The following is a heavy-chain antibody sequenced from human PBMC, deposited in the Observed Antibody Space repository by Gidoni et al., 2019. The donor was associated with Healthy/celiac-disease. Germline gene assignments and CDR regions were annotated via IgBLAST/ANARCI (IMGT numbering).Heavy chain of an antibody. Sequence: QVQLVQSGAEVKKPGASVKVSCKASGYTFTGYYMHWVRQAPGQGLEWMGWINPNSGGTNYAQKFQGRVTMTRDTSISTAYMELSRLRSDDTAVYYCARPELRYFDWFPFDYWGQGTLVTVSS. J-gene: IGHJ4*02. CDR1: GYTFTGYY. V-gene: IGHV1-2*02. CDR3: ARPELRYFDWFPFDY. CDR2: INPNSGGT. D-gene: IGHD3-9*01.